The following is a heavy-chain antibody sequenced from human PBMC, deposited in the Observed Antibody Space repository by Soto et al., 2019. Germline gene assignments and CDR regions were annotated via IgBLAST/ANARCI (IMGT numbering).Heavy chain of an antibody. CDR1: GGSISSSNW. J-gene: IGHJ4*02. V-gene: IGHV4-4*02. CDR2: IYHSGST. Sequence: QVQLQESGPGLVKPSGTLSLTCAVSGGSISSSNWWSWVRQPPGKGLEWIGEIYHSGSTNYNPSLKSRVTISVDKSTNQFSLKLSFLTAADTAVYYCARGRYCSGGRCYSTQDYWGQGTLVTVSS. D-gene: IGHD2-15*01. CDR3: ARGRYCSGGRCYSTQDY.